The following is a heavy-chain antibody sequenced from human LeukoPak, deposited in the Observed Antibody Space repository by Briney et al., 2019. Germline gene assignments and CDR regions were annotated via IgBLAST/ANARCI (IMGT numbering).Heavy chain of an antibody. CDR2: ISWNSGNI. J-gene: IGHJ5*02. CDR1: RFTFDDYA. Sequence: GGSLRLSCAASRFTFDDYAMHWVRQAPGKGLEWVSGISWNSGNIGYADSVKGRLTISRDNAKNSLYLQMNSLRAEDTALYYCARELFLEWLSCNWFDPWGQGTLVTVSS. D-gene: IGHD3-3*01. CDR3: ARELFLEWLSCNWFDP. V-gene: IGHV3-9*01.